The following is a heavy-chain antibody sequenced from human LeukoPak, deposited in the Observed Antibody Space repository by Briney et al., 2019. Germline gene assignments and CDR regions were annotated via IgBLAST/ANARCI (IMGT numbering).Heavy chain of an antibody. CDR3: ASLIVVVPAAIYGASVDY. D-gene: IGHD2-2*01. CDR1: GFTFSSYS. V-gene: IGHV3-21*01. J-gene: IGHJ4*02. CDR2: ISSSSSYI. Sequence: PGGSLRLSCAASGFTFSSYSMNWVRQAPGKGLEWVSSISSSSSYIYYADSVKGRFTISRDNAKNSLYLQMNSLRAEDTAVYYCASLIVVVPAAIYGASVDYWGQGTLVTVSS.